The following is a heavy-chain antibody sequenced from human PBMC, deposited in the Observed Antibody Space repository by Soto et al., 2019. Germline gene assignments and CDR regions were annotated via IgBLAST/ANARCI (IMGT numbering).Heavy chain of an antibody. D-gene: IGHD4-4*01. CDR3: ARSRDGYSFYFYYGMDG. V-gene: IGHV3-30*03. Sequence: GGSLRLSCAASGFTFTSYGMHWVRQAPGKGLEWMALILHDGSAEYYADSVKGRFTISRDNSKNTLYLQMNSLRAEDTAVYYCARSRDGYSFYFYYGMDGWGQGTTVTVSS. CDR1: GFTFTSYG. J-gene: IGHJ6*02. CDR2: ILHDGSAE.